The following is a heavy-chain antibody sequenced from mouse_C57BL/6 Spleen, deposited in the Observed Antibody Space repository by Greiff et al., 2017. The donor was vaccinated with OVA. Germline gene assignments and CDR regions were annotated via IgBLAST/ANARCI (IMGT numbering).Heavy chain of an antibody. Sequence: LQESGAELVKPGASVKMSCKASGYTFTSYWITWVKQRPGQGLEWIGDIYPGSGSTNYNEKFKSKATLTVDTSSSTAYMQLSSLTSEDSAVYYCARSGYYGDYWGQGTTLTVSS. CDR1: GYTFTSYW. D-gene: IGHD3-1*01. J-gene: IGHJ2*01. CDR2: IYPGSGST. V-gene: IGHV1-55*01. CDR3: ARSGYYGDY.